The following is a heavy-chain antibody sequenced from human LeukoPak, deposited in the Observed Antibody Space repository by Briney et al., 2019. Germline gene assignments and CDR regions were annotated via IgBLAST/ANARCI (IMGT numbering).Heavy chain of an antibody. CDR2: IRYDGSNK. V-gene: IGHV3-30*02. Sequence: GGSLRLSCAASGFIFSSYGMHWVRQAPGKGLEWAAFIRYDGSNKYYADSVKGRFTISRDNSKNTLYLQMNSLRAEDTAVYYCAKWARYCTNGVCYYFDYWGQGTLVTVSS. CDR1: GFIFSSYG. CDR3: AKWARYCTNGVCYYFDY. J-gene: IGHJ4*02. D-gene: IGHD2-8*01.